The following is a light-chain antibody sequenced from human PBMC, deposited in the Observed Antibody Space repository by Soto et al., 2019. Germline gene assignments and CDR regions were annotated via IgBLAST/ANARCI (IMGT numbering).Light chain of an antibody. V-gene: IGLV2-14*01. CDR3: SSYTSSSTPYV. CDR2: DVT. Sequence: SALAQPASVSGSPGQSSTISCTGTSSDVGGYNYVSWYQQHPVKAPKLMIYDVTNRPSGVSDRFSGSKSGNTASLTISGLQAEDEADYYCSSYTSSSTPYVFGTGTKVTVL. CDR1: SSDVGGYNY. J-gene: IGLJ1*01.